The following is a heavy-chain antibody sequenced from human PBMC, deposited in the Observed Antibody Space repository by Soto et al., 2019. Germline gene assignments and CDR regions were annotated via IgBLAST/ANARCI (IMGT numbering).Heavy chain of an antibody. CDR1: GGSISSGGSY. Sequence: QVQLQESGPGLVKPSQTLSLTCTVSGGSISSGGSYWSWIRQHPWKGLEWIGYISYSGSTYYNPSLKRPVYMSVDMSKNQLSLKLSSVTAADTAVYYCARVSIFWCLDYWGQGTLVTDAS. CDR3: ARVSIFWCLDY. J-gene: IGHJ4*02. V-gene: IGHV4-31*01. CDR2: ISYSGST. D-gene: IGHD2-21*01.